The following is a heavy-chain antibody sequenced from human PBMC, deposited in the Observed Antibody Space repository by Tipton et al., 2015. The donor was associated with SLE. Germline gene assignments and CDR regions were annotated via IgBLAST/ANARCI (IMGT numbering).Heavy chain of an antibody. CDR2: IYTSGST. CDR3: ASWNGDYVNY. CDR1: GYSISSGYY. J-gene: IGHJ4*02. D-gene: IGHD4-17*01. V-gene: IGHV4-61*09. Sequence: TLSLTCAVSGYSISSGYYWSWIRQPAGKGLEWIGHIYTSGSTNYNPSLKSRVTISVDTSKNQFSLKLSSVTAADTAVYYCASWNGDYVNYWGQGTLVTVSS.